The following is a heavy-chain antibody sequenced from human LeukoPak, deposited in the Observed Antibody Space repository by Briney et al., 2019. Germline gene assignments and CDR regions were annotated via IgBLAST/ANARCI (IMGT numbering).Heavy chain of an antibody. D-gene: IGHD2-21*02. CDR3: AREEAYCGGDCYSFAFDI. Sequence: ASVKVSCKASGYTFSSYGISWVRQAPGQGLEWMGWISAYNGNRNYAQKIQGRVTMTTDTSTSTAYMELRSLRSDDTAVYYCAREEAYCGGDCYSFAFDIWGQGTMVTVSS. CDR1: GYTFSSYG. J-gene: IGHJ3*02. CDR2: ISAYNGNR. V-gene: IGHV1-18*01.